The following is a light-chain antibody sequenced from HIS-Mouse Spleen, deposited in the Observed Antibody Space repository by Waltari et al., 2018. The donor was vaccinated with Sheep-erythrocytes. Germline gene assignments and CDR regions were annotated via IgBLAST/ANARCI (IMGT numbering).Light chain of an antibody. J-gene: IGLJ1*01. V-gene: IGLV2-23*01. CDR1: STDVGSYNL. Sequence: QSALTHPASVSGPPGQSLPTSCTRTSTDVGSYNLVPWYQQHPGKAPKLMIYEGSKRPSGVSNRFSGSKSGNTASLTISGLQAEDEADYYCCSYAGSYNHVFGTGTKVTVL. CDR2: EGS. CDR3: CSYAGSYNHV.